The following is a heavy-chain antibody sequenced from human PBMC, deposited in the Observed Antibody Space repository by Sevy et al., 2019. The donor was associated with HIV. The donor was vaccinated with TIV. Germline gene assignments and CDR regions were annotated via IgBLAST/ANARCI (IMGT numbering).Heavy chain of an antibody. CDR3: ARERIIAAAGTTDYYYYGMDV. V-gene: IGHV4-59*01. CDR2: IYYSGST. CDR1: GGSISSYY. J-gene: IGHJ6*02. D-gene: IGHD6-13*01. Sequence: SETLSLTCTVSGGSISSYYWSWIRQPPGKGLEWIGYIYYSGSTNYNPSLKSRVTISVDTSKNRFSLKLSSVTAADTAGYYCARERIIAAAGTTDYYYYGMDVWGQGTTVTVSS.